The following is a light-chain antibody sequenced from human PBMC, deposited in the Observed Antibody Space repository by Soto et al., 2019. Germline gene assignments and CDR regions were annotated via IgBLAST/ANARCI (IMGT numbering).Light chain of an antibody. CDR2: WAS. V-gene: IGKV4-1*01. CDR3: QQYFRPWT. CDR1: QSVLYSSNNKNY. J-gene: IGKJ1*01. Sequence: DIVMTQSPDSLAVSLGERATINCKSSQSVLYSSNNKNYLAWHQQKPGQPPKQLIYWASTRESGVPDRFSGSGSGTDFTLTISSLQAEDVAVYYCQQYFRPWTFGQGTKVEIK.